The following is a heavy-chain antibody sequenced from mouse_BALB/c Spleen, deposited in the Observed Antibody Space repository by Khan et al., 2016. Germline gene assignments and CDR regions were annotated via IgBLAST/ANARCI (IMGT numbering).Heavy chain of an antibody. CDR3: ARNSLYGYDGVFAY. V-gene: IGHV2-6-4*01. J-gene: IGHJ3*01. Sequence: VELVESGPGLVAPSQSLSITCTVSGFSLSRYSVHWVRQPPGKGLEWLGMISGGGSTDYNSAHKSRLSISKDNSKSQVFLKMNSLQTDDTAMYYCARNSLYGYDGVFAYWGQGTLVTVSA. CDR2: ISGGGST. D-gene: IGHD2-14*01. CDR1: GFSLSRYS.